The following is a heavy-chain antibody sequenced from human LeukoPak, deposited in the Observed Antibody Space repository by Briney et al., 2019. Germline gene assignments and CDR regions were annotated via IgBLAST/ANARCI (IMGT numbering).Heavy chain of an antibody. CDR3: ARVTDRYGSGSCYNLYYYYGMDV. CDR2: ISAYNGNT. D-gene: IGHD3-10*01. J-gene: IGHJ6*02. V-gene: IGHV1-18*01. Sequence: GASVKVSCKASGYTFTSYGISWVRQAPGQGLEWMGWISAYNGNTNYAQKLQGRVTMTTDTSTSTAYMELRSLRSDDTAVYYCARVTDRYGSGSCYNLYYYYGMDVWGQGTTVTVSS. CDR1: GYTFTSYG.